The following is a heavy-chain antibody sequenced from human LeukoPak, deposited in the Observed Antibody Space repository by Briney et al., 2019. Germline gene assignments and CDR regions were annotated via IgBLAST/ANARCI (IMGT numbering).Heavy chain of an antibody. CDR3: AAYYYDSSGYFG. J-gene: IGHJ4*02. CDR2: ISYSGNT. D-gene: IGHD3-22*01. Sequence: SETLSLTCTVSGGSISSSGYSWGWSRQPPGKGLEWIGGISYSGNTYYNPSLKSRVTISVDTSKNQFSLQLSTVTAADTAVYHCAAYYYDSSGYFGWGQGTLVTVSS. V-gene: IGHV4-39*01. CDR1: GGSISSSGYS.